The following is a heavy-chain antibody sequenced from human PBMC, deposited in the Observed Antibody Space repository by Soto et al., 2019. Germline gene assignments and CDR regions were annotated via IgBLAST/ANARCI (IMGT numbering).Heavy chain of an antibody. Sequence: SETLSLTCTVAGCSIRSSSYFWAWISQPPGKGLEWIGGMYYSGSTYYNPSLKSRVTISVDTSKNQFSLKLSSVTAADTAVYYCARQSLSGYDYFDYWGQGTLVTVS. V-gene: IGHV4-39*01. D-gene: IGHD5-12*01. CDR2: MYYSGST. CDR3: ARQSLSGYDYFDY. J-gene: IGHJ4*02. CDR1: GCSIRSSSYF.